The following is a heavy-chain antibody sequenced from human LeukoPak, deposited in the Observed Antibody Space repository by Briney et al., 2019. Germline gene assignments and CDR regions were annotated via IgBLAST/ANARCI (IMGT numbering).Heavy chain of an antibody. CDR2: IYTSGST. V-gene: IGHV4-4*07. Sequence: PSETLSLTCTVSGGSISSYYWSWIRQPAGKGLEWIGRIYTSGSTNYNPSLKSRVTMSVDTSKNQFSLKLSSVTAADTAVYYCARDGLLYCSSTSCYYNWFDPWGQGTLVTVSS. CDR1: GGSISSYY. J-gene: IGHJ5*02. CDR3: ARDGLLYCSSTSCYYNWFDP. D-gene: IGHD2-2*01.